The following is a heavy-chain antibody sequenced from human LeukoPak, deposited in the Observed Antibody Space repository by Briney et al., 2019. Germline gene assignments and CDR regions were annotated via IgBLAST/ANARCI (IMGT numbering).Heavy chain of an antibody. J-gene: IGHJ4*02. CDR2: IRYDGSNK. Sequence: GGSLRLSCEASGFTFSTYGMHWVRQAPGKGLEWVAFIRYDGSNKYYADSVKGRFTISRDNSKNTLYLQMNSLRAEDTAVYYCAKERIAVAGDYYFDYWGQGTLVTVSS. CDR3: AKERIAVAGDYYFDY. CDR1: GFTFSTYG. D-gene: IGHD6-19*01. V-gene: IGHV3-30*02.